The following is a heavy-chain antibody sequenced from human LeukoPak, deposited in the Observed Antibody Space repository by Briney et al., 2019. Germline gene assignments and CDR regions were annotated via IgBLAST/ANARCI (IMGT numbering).Heavy chain of an antibody. CDR3: ARDRGPIAAAGTYSSGWFDP. CDR1: GGSFSGYY. D-gene: IGHD6-13*01. J-gene: IGHJ5*02. V-gene: IGHV4-34*01. Sequence: SETLSLTCAVYGGSFSGYYWSWIRQPPGKGLEWIGEINHSGSTNYNPSLESRVTISVDTSKNQFSLKLSSVTAADTAVYYCARDRGPIAAAGTYSSGWFDPWGQGTLVTVSS. CDR2: INHSGST.